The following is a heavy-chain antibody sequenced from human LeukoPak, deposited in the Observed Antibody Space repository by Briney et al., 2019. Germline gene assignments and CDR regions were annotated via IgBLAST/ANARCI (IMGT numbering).Heavy chain of an antibody. V-gene: IGHV4-30-4*01. Sequence: PSETLSLTCTVSGGSISSGDYYWSWIRQPPGKGLEWIGYIYYSGSTYYNPSLKSRVTTSVDTSKNQFSLKLSSVTAADTAVYYCARGRSGADFWSGYYKGRNRRYYFDYWGQGTLVTVSS. J-gene: IGHJ4*02. CDR3: ARGRSGADFWSGYYKGRNRRYYFDY. D-gene: IGHD3-3*01. CDR1: GGSISSGDYY. CDR2: IYYSGST.